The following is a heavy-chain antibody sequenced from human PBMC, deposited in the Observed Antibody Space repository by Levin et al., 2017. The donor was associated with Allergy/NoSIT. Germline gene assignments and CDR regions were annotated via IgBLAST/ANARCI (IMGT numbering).Heavy chain of an antibody. CDR1: EFTFSSSW. CDR3: AKLKGEVTIYDY. V-gene: IGHV3-7*02. J-gene: IGHJ4*02. D-gene: IGHD3-10*01. Sequence: GGSLRLSCAVSEFTFSSSWMSWVRQAPGKGLEWVASINQGASTIYYMDSVKGRFTISRDNAESSLYLQMNSLRAEDTAVYYCAKLKGEVTIYDYWGQGTLVTVSS. CDR2: INQGASTI.